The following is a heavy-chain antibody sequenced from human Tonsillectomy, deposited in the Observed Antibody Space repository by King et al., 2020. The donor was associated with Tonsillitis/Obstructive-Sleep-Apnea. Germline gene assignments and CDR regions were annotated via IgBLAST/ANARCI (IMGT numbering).Heavy chain of an antibody. V-gene: IGHV3-30*04. CDR1: GFTFSSYA. D-gene: IGHD3-22*01. CDR2: ISYDGSNK. J-gene: IGHJ3*01. Sequence: VQLVESGGGVVQPGRSLRLSCAASGFTFSSYAIHWVRQAPGKGLEWVAVISYDGSNKYYADSVKGRFTISRDNSKNTLDLQMNSLRVEDTAVYYGAREGIYHSSGYADAFDFWGQGTMVTVSS. CDR3: AREGIYHSSGYADAFDF.